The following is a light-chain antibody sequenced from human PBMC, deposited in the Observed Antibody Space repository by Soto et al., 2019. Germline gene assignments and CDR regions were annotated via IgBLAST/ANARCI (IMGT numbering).Light chain of an antibody. CDR3: CSYAGSYLYV. V-gene: IGLV2-11*01. CDR1: TSDVGGYNY. CDR2: DVN. Sequence: QSALTHPRSVSGSLGHSGTISCTGTTSDVGGYNYVSWYQHHPGKAPKLIIYDVNNRPSGVPDRFSGSKSGNTASLTISGLRPEDEADYHCCSYAGSYLYVFGTGTKVTV. J-gene: IGLJ1*01.